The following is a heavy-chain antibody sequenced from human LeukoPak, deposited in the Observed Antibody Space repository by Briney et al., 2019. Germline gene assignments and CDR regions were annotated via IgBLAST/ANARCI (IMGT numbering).Heavy chain of an antibody. Sequence: GGSLRLSCADSGFTYSSYAMSWVRQPPGKGLEWVSAISGSGGSTYYADSVKGRFTISRDNSKNTLYLQMNSLRAEDTAVYYCAKDQYDSSIFDYWGQGTLVTVSS. CDR3: AKDQYDSSIFDY. CDR2: ISGSGGST. J-gene: IGHJ4*02. D-gene: IGHD3-22*01. CDR1: GFTYSSYA. V-gene: IGHV3-23*01.